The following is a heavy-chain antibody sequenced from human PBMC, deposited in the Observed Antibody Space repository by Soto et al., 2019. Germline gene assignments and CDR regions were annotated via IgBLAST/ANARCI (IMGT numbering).Heavy chain of an antibody. CDR1: GYTFNNYW. D-gene: IGHD5-12*01. CDR2: INPGDSDS. CDR3: ARRYSGYDP. J-gene: IGHJ5*02. V-gene: IGHV5-51*01. Sequence: PGESLKISCKGSGYTFNNYWIGWVRQMPGKGLEWVGIINPGDSDSRYSPSFQGQVTISADKSISTAYLQWSSLKASDTAMYYCARRYSGYDPWGQGTLVTVSS.